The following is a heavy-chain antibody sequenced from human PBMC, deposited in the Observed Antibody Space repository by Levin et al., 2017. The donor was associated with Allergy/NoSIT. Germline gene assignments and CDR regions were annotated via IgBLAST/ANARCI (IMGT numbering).Heavy chain of an antibody. D-gene: IGHD2-2*01. CDR3: ARSGNVTVIPAAIFAVDP. J-gene: IGHJ5*02. CDR2: IHYTGYT. V-gene: IGHV4-59*08. CDR1: GGSISSYY. Sequence: PSETLSLTCTVSGGSISSYYWSWIRQSPGKRPEWIGYIHYTGYTNYSPSLKSRVTISLDTSKNQFSLKLTSVTAADTAVYSCARSGNVTVIPAAIFAVDPWGQGILVTV.